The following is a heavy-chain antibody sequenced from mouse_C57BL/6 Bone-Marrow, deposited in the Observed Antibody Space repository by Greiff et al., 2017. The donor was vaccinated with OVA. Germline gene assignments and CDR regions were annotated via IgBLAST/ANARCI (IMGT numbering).Heavy chain of an antibody. CDR1: GYTFTSYW. J-gene: IGHJ4*01. Sequence: QVQLQQPGAELVMPGASVKLSCKASGYTFTSYWMHWVKQRPGQGLEWIGEIDPSDSYTNYNQKFKGKSTLTVDKSSSTAYMQLSSLTSEDSAVYYCASFPLTGRYYAMDYWGQGTSVTVSS. D-gene: IGHD4-1*01. CDR2: IDPSDSYT. V-gene: IGHV1-69*01. CDR3: ASFPLTGRYYAMDY.